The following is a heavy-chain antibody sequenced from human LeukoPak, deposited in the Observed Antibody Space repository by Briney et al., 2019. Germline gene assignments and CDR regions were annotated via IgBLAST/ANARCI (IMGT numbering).Heavy chain of an antibody. CDR2: IIPILGTA. CDR1: VGTFSSYA. V-gene: IGHV1-69*13. D-gene: IGHD6-6*01. Sequence: ASVKVSCKASVGTFSSYAISWVRQAPGQGLEWMGGIIPILGTANYAQKFQGRVTITADESTSTAYMELSSLRSEDTAVYYCARDQGGYSSSRGFDYWGQGTLVTVSS. J-gene: IGHJ4*02. CDR3: ARDQGGYSSSRGFDY.